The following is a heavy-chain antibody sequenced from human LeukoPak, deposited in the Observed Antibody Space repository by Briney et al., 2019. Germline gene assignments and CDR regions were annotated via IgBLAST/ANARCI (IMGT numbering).Heavy chain of an antibody. J-gene: IGHJ5*02. CDR1: EFTFSDYW. CDR3: ARDFDP. Sequence: GGSLRLSCAASEFTFSDYWMSWVRQAPGKGPEWVANIKQDGSEKYYVDSVKGRFTISRDNAKNSLYLQMNSLRAEDTAVYYCARDFDPWGQGTLVTVSS. CDR2: IKQDGSEK. V-gene: IGHV3-7*01.